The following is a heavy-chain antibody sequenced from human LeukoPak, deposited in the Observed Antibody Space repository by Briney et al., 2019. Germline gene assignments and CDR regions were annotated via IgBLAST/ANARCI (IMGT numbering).Heavy chain of an antibody. CDR3: ARGPHCSSTSCPSDDYYYYMDV. Sequence: SETLSLTCVVYGGSFSGYYWSWIRQPPGKGLEWIGEINHSGSTNYNPSLKSRVTISVDTSKNQFSLKLSSVTAADTAVYYCARGPHCSSTSCPSDDYYYYMDVWGKGTTVTVSS. D-gene: IGHD2-2*01. CDR2: INHSGST. J-gene: IGHJ6*03. CDR1: GGSFSGYY. V-gene: IGHV4-34*01.